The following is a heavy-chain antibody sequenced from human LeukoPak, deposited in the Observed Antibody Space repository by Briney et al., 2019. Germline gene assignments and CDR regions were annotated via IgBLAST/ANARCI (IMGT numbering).Heavy chain of an antibody. CDR3: ARVPTIYGVDMYYFDY. CDR1: GGSMRGHY. D-gene: IGHD3-3*01. J-gene: IGHJ4*02. CDR2: IYSSGST. Sequence: SSETLSLTCSVSGGSMRGHYWTWIRQPPGKGLEWIGYIYSSGSTNYKLPLKARVTISEDTSKNQFSLRLASVTTADTAVYYCARVPTIYGVDMYYFDYWGQGTLVTVSS. V-gene: IGHV4-59*11.